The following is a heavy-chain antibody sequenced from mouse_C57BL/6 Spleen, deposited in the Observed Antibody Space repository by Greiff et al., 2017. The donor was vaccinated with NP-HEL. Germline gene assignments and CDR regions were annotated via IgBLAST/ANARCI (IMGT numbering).Heavy chain of an antibody. V-gene: IGHV1-15*01. CDR2: IDPETGGP. D-gene: IGHD1-1*01. J-gene: IGHJ2*01. CDR3: TRVVITTVVADYFDY. Sequence: QVQLKQSGAELVRPGASVTLSCKASGYTFTDYEMHWVKQTPVHGLEWIGAIDPETGGPAYNQKFKGKAILTSDKSSSTAYMELRSLTSEDSAVYYCTRVVITTVVADYFDYWGQGTTLTVSS. CDR1: GYTFTDYE.